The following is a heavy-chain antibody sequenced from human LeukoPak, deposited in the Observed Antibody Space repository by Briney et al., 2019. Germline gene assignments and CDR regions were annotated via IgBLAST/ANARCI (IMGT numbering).Heavy chain of an antibody. V-gene: IGHV3-21*01. CDR3: ARISRAGGYNLFDAFDI. Sequence: GGSLRLSCAASGFTFSSYSMTWVRQAPGKGLEWVSSISSSSSYIYYADSVKGRFTISRDNAKNLLYLQMNSLRAEDTAVYYCARISRAGGYNLFDAFDIWGQGTMVTVSS. D-gene: IGHD5-24*01. J-gene: IGHJ3*02. CDR1: GFTFSSYS. CDR2: ISSSSSYI.